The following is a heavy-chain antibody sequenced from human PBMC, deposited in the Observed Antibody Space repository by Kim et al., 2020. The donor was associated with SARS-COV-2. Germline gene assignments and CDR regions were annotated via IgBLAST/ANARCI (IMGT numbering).Heavy chain of an antibody. D-gene: IGHD1-26*01. V-gene: IGHV4-39*01. Sequence: SETLSLTCTVSGGSISSSSYYWGWIRQPPGKGLEWIGSIYYSGSTYYNPSLKSRVTISVDTSKNQFSLKLSSVTAADTAVYYCAQTGVGATVGDYWGQGTLVTVSS. CDR3: AQTGVGATVGDY. J-gene: IGHJ4*02. CDR1: GGSISSSSYY. CDR2: IYYSGST.